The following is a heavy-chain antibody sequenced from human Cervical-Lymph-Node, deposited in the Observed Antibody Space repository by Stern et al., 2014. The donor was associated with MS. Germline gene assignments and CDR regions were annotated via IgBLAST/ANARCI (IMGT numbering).Heavy chain of an antibody. Sequence: QLVESGAEVKKPGASGKVSCKASGYTFTSYGISWVLQAPGQGLEWIGWISAYNGNTNYAQKLQGRVTMTTDTSTSTAYMELRSLRSDDTAVYYCARFRRIKYYFDYWGQGTLVTVSS. V-gene: IGHV1-18*04. CDR3: ARFRRIKYYFDY. D-gene: IGHD2-15*01. CDR2: ISAYNGNT. CDR1: GYTFTSYG. J-gene: IGHJ4*02.